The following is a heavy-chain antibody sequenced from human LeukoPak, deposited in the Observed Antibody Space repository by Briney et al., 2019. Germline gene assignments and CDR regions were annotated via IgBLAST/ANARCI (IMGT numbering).Heavy chain of an antibody. J-gene: IGHJ4*02. V-gene: IGHV4-34*01. CDR3: ATIKRGNIFGYFDS. D-gene: IGHD5-18*01. CDR1: GGSFSGYY. Sequence: SETLSLTCGIHGGSFSGYYCSWIRQSPEKGLEWIGEINHSGAPKYNPSLKSRFTLSADTSKNQFSLRLTSVTAADTAVYYCATIKRGNIFGYFDSWGRGTLVTVSS. CDR2: INHSGAP.